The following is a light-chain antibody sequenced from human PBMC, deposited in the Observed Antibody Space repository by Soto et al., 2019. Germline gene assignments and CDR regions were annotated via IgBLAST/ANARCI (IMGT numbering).Light chain of an antibody. J-gene: IGKJ1*01. Sequence: DIQLTQSPSSLSASVGDRVTITCRASQDITNYLNWFQQRPGKAPKALIYGASRLQSGVPSKFSGSGSGTDFTLTISSLQPEDFATYYCLQYYSYPRTFGQGTKVEIK. CDR1: QDITNY. CDR3: LQYYSYPRT. V-gene: IGKV1-16*02. CDR2: GAS.